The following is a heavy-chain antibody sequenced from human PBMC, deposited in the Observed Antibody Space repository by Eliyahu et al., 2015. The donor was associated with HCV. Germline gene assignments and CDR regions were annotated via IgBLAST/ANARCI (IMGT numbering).Heavy chain of an antibody. CDR3: SNIVTS. CDR2: IRPGGIDK. J-gene: IGHJ5*02. CDR1: GFXFSGYD. D-gene: IGHD2-15*01. V-gene: IGHV3-30*02. Sequence: QVRVVESGGGVVQPGGSLRLSCAAXGFXFSGYDIHWVRQAPGKGLGWVTFIRPGGIDKYYADSVKGRFTISRDISGDTVYLQMNSLRVDDTAVYYCSNIVTSWGQGAPVTVSS.